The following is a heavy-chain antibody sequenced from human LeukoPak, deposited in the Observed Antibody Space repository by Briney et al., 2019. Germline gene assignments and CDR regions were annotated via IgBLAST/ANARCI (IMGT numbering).Heavy chain of an antibody. CDR2: IKRKTDGGTT. D-gene: IGHD1-1*01. V-gene: IGHV3-15*01. Sequence: GGSLRLSCAASGFTFSSYAMSWVRQAPGKGVEWVGRIKRKTDGGTTDYAAPVKGRFTISRDDSKNMLYLQMNSLESEDTAVYYCTTVNDWGQGTLVTVSS. CDR3: TTVND. J-gene: IGHJ4*02. CDR1: GFTFSSYA.